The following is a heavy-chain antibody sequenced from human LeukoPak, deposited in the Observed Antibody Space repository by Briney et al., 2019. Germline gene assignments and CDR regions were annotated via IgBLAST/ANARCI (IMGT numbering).Heavy chain of an antibody. V-gene: IGHV4-34*01. D-gene: IGHD3-22*01. J-gene: IGHJ6*02. Sequence: ADTLSLTCAVYDMSFSGYYWSWIRQPPGKGLEWIGELKQCGHIIHHPSLKSRLTISVATSKNQFSLKLSSVTSADTAVYYCARDAFYYHNSGYSRRYWSLDVWGQGTTVSVSS. CDR3: ARDAFYYHNSGYSRRYWSLDV. CDR2: LKQCGHI. CDR1: DMSFSGYY.